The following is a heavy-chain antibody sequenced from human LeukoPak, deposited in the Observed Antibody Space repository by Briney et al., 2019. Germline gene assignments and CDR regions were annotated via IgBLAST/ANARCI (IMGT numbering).Heavy chain of an antibody. CDR1: GYTFSHYG. Sequence: ASVKVSCKASGYTFSHYGTSWVRQAPGQALEWMGWISSYNGDRHYAQMFQDRVTMTTDTSTNTADMELRSLRSDDTAVYYCARDAPSTAVAGGPDYWGQGTLVTVSS. J-gene: IGHJ4*02. CDR2: ISSYNGDR. D-gene: IGHD6-19*01. V-gene: IGHV1-18*01. CDR3: ARDAPSTAVAGGPDY.